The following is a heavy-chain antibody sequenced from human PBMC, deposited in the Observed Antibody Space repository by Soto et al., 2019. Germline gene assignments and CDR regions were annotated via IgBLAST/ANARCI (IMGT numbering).Heavy chain of an antibody. J-gene: IGHJ3*02. D-gene: IGHD2-2*01. V-gene: IGHV4-59*08. CDR1: GGSISSYY. Sequence: SETLSLTCTVSGGSISSYYWSWIRQPPGKGLEWIGYIYYSGSTNYNPSLKSRVTISVDTSKNQFSLKLSSVTAADTAVYYCARRRYCSSTSCYDAFDIWGQGTMVTVSS. CDR2: IYYSGST. CDR3: ARRRYCSSTSCYDAFDI.